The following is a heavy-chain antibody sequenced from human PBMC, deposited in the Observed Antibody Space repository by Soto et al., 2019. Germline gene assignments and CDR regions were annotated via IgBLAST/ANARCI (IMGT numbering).Heavy chain of an antibody. CDR3: AKENGYSSSWFEFDY. V-gene: IGHV3-23*01. CDR2: MSGSGGST. CDR1: GFTFSSYA. Sequence: EVQLLESGGGLVQPGGSLRLSCAASGFTFSSYAMSWVRQAPGKGLEWVSAMSGSGGSTYYADSVKGRFTISRDNSKNTWYLQMNSLRTDETAVYYCAKENGYSSSWFEFDYWGQGTLVTVSS. D-gene: IGHD6-13*01. J-gene: IGHJ4*02.